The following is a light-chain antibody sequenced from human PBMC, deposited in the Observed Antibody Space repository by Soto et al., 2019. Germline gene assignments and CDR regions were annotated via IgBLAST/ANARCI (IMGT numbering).Light chain of an antibody. CDR2: NSD. CDR1: SSNIGSNT. V-gene: IGLV1-44*01. CDR3: AAWDDSLNGWV. Sequence: QSVLTQAPSASGTPGQRVTISCSGTSSNIGSNTVNWYQQLPGTAPKLLIYNSDQRPSGVPDRFSGSKSGTSASLAIGGLQSEYEADYYCAAWDDSLNGWVFGGGTKLTVL. J-gene: IGLJ3*02.